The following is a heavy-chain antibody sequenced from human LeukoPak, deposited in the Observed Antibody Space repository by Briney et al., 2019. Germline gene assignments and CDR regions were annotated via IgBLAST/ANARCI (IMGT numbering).Heavy chain of an antibody. CDR3: AAGDQMAYYDFWSGYYPDAFDI. V-gene: IGHV1-58*02. CDR1: GFTFTSSA. Sequence: GTSVKVSCKASGFTFTSSAMQWVRQARGQRLEWIGWIVVGSGNTNYAQKFQERVTITRDMSTSTAYMELSSLRSEDTAVYYCAAGDQMAYYDFWSGYYPDAFDIWGQGTMVTVSS. CDR2: IVVGSGNT. J-gene: IGHJ3*02. D-gene: IGHD3-3*01.